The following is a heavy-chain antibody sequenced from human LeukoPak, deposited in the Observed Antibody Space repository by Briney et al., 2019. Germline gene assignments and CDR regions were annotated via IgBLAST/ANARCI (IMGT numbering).Heavy chain of an antibody. CDR1: GFTFSSYG. CDR3: ARVPRGFSSSSQYFDY. Sequence: GGSLRLSCAASGFTFSSYGMHRVRQAPGKGLEWVAVISYDGSNKYYADSVKGRFTISRDNSKNTLYLQMNSLRAEDTAVYYCARVPRGFSSSSQYFDYWGQGTLVTVSS. CDR2: ISYDGSNK. J-gene: IGHJ4*02. V-gene: IGHV3-30*03. D-gene: IGHD6-6*01.